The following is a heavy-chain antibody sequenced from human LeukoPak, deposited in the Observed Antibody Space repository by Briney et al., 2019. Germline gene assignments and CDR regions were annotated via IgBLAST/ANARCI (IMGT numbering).Heavy chain of an antibody. CDR2: INSDGSST. Sequence: GGSLRLPCAASGFTFSSYWMHWVRQAPGKGLVWVSRINSDGSSTSYADSVKGRFTISRDNAKNTLYLQMNSLRAEDTAVYYCARDRETDILTGFYYYYGMDVWGKGTTVTVSS. V-gene: IGHV3-74*01. J-gene: IGHJ6*04. CDR3: ARDRETDILTGFYYYYGMDV. D-gene: IGHD3-9*01. CDR1: GFTFSSYW.